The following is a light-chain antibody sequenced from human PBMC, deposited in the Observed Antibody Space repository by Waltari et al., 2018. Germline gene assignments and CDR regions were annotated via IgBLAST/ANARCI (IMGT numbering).Light chain of an antibody. V-gene: IGKV3-11*02. J-gene: IGKJ2*01. Sequence: EIVLTQSPATLSLSPGESASLSCRANQILSSYLAWYQQKPGKTPRLLIYDAAKSATGVPARFSGSGSERDFTLTISSLEPEDFAVYYCQQRSSWPPRYTFGQGTKLEIK. CDR1: QILSSY. CDR2: DAA. CDR3: QQRSSWPPRYT.